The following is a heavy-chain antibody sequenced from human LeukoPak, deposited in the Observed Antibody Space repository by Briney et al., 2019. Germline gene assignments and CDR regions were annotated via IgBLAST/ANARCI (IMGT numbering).Heavy chain of an antibody. D-gene: IGHD1-26*01. CDR1: GYSISSGYY. CDR3: ASLSGSYWLGDDDY. Sequence: SSETLSLTCTVSGYSISSGYYWSWIRQPPGKGLEWIGEINHSGSTNYNPSLKSRVTISVDTSKNQFSLKLSSVTAADTAVYYCASLSGSYWLGDDDYWGQGTLVTVSS. CDR2: INHSGST. J-gene: IGHJ4*02. V-gene: IGHV4-38-2*02.